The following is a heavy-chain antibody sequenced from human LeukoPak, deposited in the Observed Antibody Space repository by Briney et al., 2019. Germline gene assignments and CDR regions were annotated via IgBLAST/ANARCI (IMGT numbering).Heavy chain of an antibody. J-gene: IGHJ3*02. D-gene: IGHD6-13*01. CDR1: GFTFSSYW. CDR2: INTDGSST. Sequence: PGGSLRLSCAASGFTFSSYWMHWVRQAPGKGLVWVSRINTDGSSTSYADSVKGRFTISRDNAKNTLYLQMNSLRAEDTAVYYCARLKRYSSSTNAAFDIWGQGTMVTVSS. CDR3: ARLKRYSSSTNAAFDI. V-gene: IGHV3-74*01.